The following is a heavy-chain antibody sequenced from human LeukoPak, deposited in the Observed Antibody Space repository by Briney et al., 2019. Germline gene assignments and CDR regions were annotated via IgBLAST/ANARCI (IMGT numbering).Heavy chain of an antibody. J-gene: IGHJ4*02. D-gene: IGHD6-13*01. Sequence: SETLSLTCTVSGYSISSGYFWGWIRPPPGKGLEWIGSIYHSGSTYYNPSLKSRVTISVDTSKNQFSLKLSSVTAADTAVYYCARDVTAAFDYWGQGTLVTVSS. CDR3: ARDVTAAFDY. CDR1: GYSISSGYF. V-gene: IGHV4-38-2*02. CDR2: IYHSGST.